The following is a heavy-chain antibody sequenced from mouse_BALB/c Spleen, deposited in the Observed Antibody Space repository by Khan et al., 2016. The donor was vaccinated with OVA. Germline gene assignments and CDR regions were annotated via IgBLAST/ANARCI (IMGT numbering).Heavy chain of an antibody. CDR3: ASELGRYYAMDY. Sequence: VQLKESGPGLVKPSQSLSLTCTVTGYSITRDYAWNWIRQFPGNKLEWMGYITNSGSTNYNPSLKSRISITRDTSKNQFFLQLNSVTTEDTATYYCASELGRYYAMDYWGHGTSVTVSS. V-gene: IGHV3-2*02. J-gene: IGHJ4*01. D-gene: IGHD4-1*01. CDR2: ITNSGST. CDR1: GYSITRDYA.